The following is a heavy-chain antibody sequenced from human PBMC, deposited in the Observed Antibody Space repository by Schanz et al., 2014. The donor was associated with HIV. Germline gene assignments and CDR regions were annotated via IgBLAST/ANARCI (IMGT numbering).Heavy chain of an antibody. D-gene: IGHD3-16*01. CDR1: GFTFSTYG. CDR2: IWYDGNYK. J-gene: IGHJ3*02. CDR3: AKENPLNDYSHGGPFDM. Sequence: QVQLVESGGGVVQPGRSLRLSCTASGFTFSTYGMHWVRQAPGKGLEWVAVIWYDGNYKSYGDSVKGRVTISRDNSKNTVYRQMNNLRAEDTAVYYCAKENPLNDYSHGGPFDMWGQGTIVTVSS. V-gene: IGHV3-33*06.